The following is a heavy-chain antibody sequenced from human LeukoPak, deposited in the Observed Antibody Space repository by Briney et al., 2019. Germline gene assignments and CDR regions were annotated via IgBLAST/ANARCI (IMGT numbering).Heavy chain of an antibody. D-gene: IGHD6-13*01. CDR3: ARELYSSSGARYMDV. J-gene: IGHJ6*03. Sequence: GGSLRLSCAASGFTFSSYSMNWVRQAPGKGLEWVSSISSSSSYIYYADSLKGRFTISRDNAKNSLYLQMNSLRAEDTAVYYCARELYSSSGARYMDVWGKGTTVTVSS. CDR1: GFTFSSYS. V-gene: IGHV3-21*01. CDR2: ISSSSSYI.